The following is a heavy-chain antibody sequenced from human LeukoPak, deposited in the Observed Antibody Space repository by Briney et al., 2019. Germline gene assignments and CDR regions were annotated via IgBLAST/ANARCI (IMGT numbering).Heavy chain of an antibody. CDR3: ARGRIAARGSFDY. CDR2: IIPIFGTA. J-gene: IGHJ4*02. CDR1: GGTFSSYA. Sequence: ASVKVSCKASGGTFSSYAISWVRQAPGQGLEWMGGIIPIFGTANYAQKFQGRVTITTDESTSTAYMELSSLRSEDTAVYYCARGRIAARGSFDYWGQGTLVTVSS. V-gene: IGHV1-69*05. D-gene: IGHD6-6*01.